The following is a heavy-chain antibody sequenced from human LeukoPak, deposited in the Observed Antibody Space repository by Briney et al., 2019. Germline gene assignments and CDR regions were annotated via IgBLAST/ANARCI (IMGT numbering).Heavy chain of an antibody. CDR2: IYYSGST. CDR3: ARDRRYCSSTSCYADFDY. V-gene: IGHV4-59*11. J-gene: IGHJ4*02. CDR1: SGTINGHY. D-gene: IGHD2-2*01. Sequence: SETLSLTCSVSSGTINGHYWSWIRQPPGKGLEWIGYIYYSGSTNYNPSLKSRVTISVDTSKNQFSLKLSSVTAADTAVYYCARDRRYCSSTSCYADFDYWGQGTLVTVSS.